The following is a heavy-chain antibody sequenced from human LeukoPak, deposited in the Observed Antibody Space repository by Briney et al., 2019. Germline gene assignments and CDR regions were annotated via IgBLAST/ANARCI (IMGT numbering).Heavy chain of an antibody. J-gene: IGHJ3*02. V-gene: IGHV3-7*04. Sequence: PGGSLRLSCAASGFTFRTLWMSWVRQAPGKGLECVANINPDGRKKNYVDSVRGRFTISRDNAKNSLFLQLNSLTGEDTAVYYCVRDPEWSAFDIWGRETMVSVSS. D-gene: IGHD3-3*01. CDR1: GFTFRTLW. CDR2: INPDGRKK. CDR3: VRDPEWSAFDI.